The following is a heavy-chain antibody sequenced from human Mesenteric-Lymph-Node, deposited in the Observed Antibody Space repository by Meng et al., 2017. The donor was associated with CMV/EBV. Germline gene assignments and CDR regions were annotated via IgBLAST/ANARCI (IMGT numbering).Heavy chain of an antibody. CDR1: GFTFSSYA. CDR3: TTYDRGSFQI. Sequence: GGSLRLSCAASGFTFSSYAMSWVRQAPGKGLDWVSNIGYSGANTDYADSVKGRFTISRDNSKSTVYLQMNSLRAEDTAVYYCTTYDRGSFQIWGPGTMVTVSS. J-gene: IGHJ3*02. V-gene: IGHV3-23*01. D-gene: IGHD3-22*01. CDR2: IGYSGANT.